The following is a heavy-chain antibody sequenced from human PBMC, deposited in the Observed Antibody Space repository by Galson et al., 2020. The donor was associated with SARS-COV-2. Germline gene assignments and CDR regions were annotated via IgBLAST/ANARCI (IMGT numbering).Heavy chain of an antibody. D-gene: IGHD3-9*01. V-gene: IGHV3-23*01. CDR3: AKLADHYDILTGLDY. J-gene: IGHJ4*02. Sequence: GGSLRLSCAASGFTFSTCAMSWVRQAPGKGLQWVSIISGGGSSTYYADSVKGRFTVSRDNSKNMLYLQMNSLSAEDTAVYYCAKLADHYDILTGLDYWGQGTLVTVSS. CDR2: ISGGGSST. CDR1: GFTFSTCA.